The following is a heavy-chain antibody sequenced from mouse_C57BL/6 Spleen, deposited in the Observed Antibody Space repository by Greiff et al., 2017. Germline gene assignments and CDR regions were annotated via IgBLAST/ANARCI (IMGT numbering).Heavy chain of an antibody. J-gene: IGHJ4*01. Sequence: VQLQQPGAELVKPGASVKLSCKASGYTFTSYWMHWVKQRPGQGLEWIGMIHPNSGSTNYNEKFKSKATLTVDKSSSTAYMQLSSLTSEDSAVYYCARSGNYSNYAIFYAMDYWGQGTSVTVSS. D-gene: IGHD2-5*01. V-gene: IGHV1-64*01. CDR2: IHPNSGST. CDR3: ARSGNYSNYAIFYAMDY. CDR1: GYTFTSYW.